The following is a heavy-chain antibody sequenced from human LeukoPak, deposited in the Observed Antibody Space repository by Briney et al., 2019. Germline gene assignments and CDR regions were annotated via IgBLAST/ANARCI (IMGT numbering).Heavy chain of an antibody. V-gene: IGHV3-33*06. CDR2: IWYDGSNK. J-gene: IGHJ4*02. Sequence: GGSLRLSCAASGFTFSSYGMHWVRQAPGKGLEWVAVIWYDGSNKYYADSVKGRFTISRDNSKNTLYLQMNSLRAEDTAVYYCAKAYYDSSGYLEDYWGQGTLVTVSS. D-gene: IGHD3-22*01. CDR3: AKAYYDSSGYLEDY. CDR1: GFTFSSYG.